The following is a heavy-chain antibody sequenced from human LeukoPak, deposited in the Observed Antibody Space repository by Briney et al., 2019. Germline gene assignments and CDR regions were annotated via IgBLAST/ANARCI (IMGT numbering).Heavy chain of an antibody. CDR2: IYYSGST. Sequence: SETLSLTCTVSGGSISSSSYCWGWIRQPPGKGLEWIGSIYYSGSTYYNPSLKSRVTISVDTSKNQFSLKLSSVTAADTAVYYCSGWYSDYNWFDPWGQGTLVTVSS. CDR1: GGSISSSSYC. V-gene: IGHV4-39*01. D-gene: IGHD6-19*01. CDR3: SGWYSDYNWFDP. J-gene: IGHJ5*02.